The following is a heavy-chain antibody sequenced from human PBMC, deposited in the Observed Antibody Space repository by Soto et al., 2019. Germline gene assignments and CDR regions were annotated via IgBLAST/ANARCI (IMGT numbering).Heavy chain of an antibody. V-gene: IGHV3-74*01. CDR2: INSDGSTT. D-gene: IGHD2-15*01. Sequence: PGGSLRLSCAVSGFTFSGYWMHWVRQSPGKGLVWVSRINSDGSTTAYADSVKGRFTISRDNSANTLYLQMSSLRAEDTAVYYCTHCRGESCHGGYFGMDVWGQGTTVTVSS. CDR3: THCRGESCHGGYFGMDV. CDR1: GFTFSGYW. J-gene: IGHJ6*02.